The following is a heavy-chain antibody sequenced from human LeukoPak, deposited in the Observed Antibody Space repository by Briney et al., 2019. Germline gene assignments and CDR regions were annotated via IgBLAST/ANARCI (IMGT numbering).Heavy chain of an antibody. CDR3: AYGSNSAADH. V-gene: IGHV4-39*01. CDR2: IYYGGTN. Sequence: PSETLSLTCTVSGGSISSWTYYWGWIRQPPGKGLEWIGTIYYGGTNYYNPSLKSRVTISVDTSKNQFSLNLNSVTAADTAVYYCAYGSNSAADHWGQGILVTVSS. J-gene: IGHJ4*02. CDR1: GGSISSWTYY. D-gene: IGHD4-23*01.